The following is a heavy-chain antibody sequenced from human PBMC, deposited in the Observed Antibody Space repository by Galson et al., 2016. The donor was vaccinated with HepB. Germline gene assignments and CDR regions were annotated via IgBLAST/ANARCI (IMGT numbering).Heavy chain of an antibody. CDR3: AHRPLGSGGEYY. CDR1: GFSLSTSGVG. CDR2: IYWGDDK. J-gene: IGHJ4*02. Sequence: PALVKPTQTVTLICTISGFSLSTSGVGVGWICQPPGKALEWLALIYWGDDKRYSPSLKSRLTITKDTSKNQVVLTMTNVDPVDTATYYCAHRPLGSGGEYYWGQGTLVTVSS. V-gene: IGHV2-5*02. D-gene: IGHD3-10*01.